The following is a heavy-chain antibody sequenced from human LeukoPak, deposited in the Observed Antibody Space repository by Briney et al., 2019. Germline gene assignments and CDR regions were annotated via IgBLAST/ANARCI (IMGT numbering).Heavy chain of an antibody. D-gene: IGHD2-8*01. V-gene: IGHV3-48*01. J-gene: IGHJ3*02. CDR1: GFTFSSYS. Sequence: GGSLRLSCAASGFTFSSYSMNWVRQAPGKGLEWVSYISSSSSTIYYADSVKGRFTISRDNAKNSLYLQMSSLRAEDTAVYYCARALLDANGAFDIWGQGTMVTVSS. CDR3: ARALLDANGAFDI. CDR2: ISSSSSTI.